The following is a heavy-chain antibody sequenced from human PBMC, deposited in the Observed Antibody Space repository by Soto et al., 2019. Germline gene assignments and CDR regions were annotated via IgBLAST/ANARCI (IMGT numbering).Heavy chain of an antibody. V-gene: IGHV3-48*01. CDR1: GFTFSSNW. Sequence: GGSLRLSCAASGFTFSSNWMHWVRQAPGKGLEWVSYISNSSSVIDYADSVKGRFTVSRDNARNSLYLQMNSLRAEDTAVYYCARDLSWGSNWYYYMDVRGKGTTVTVSS. CDR2: ISNSSSVI. CDR3: ARDLSWGSNWYYYMDV. J-gene: IGHJ6*03. D-gene: IGHD7-27*01.